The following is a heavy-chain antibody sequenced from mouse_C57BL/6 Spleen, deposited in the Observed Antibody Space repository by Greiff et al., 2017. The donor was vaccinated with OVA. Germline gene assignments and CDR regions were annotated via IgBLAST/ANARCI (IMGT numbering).Heavy chain of an antibody. D-gene: IGHD1-1*01. CDR3: ASLITTVVAPSYAMDY. Sequence: VQLVESGPELVKPGASVKISCKASGYAFSSSWMNWVKQRPGKGLEWIGRIYPGDGDTNYNGKFKGKATLTADKSSSTAYMQLSSLTSEDSAVYFCASLITTVVAPSYAMDYWGQGTSVTVSS. V-gene: IGHV1-82*01. J-gene: IGHJ4*01. CDR2: IYPGDGDT. CDR1: GYAFSSSW.